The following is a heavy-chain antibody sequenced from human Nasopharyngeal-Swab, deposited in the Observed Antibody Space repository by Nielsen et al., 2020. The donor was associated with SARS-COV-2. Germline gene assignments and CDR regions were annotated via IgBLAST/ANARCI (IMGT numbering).Heavy chain of an antibody. D-gene: IGHD1-7*01. Sequence: SETLSLTCAVYGGSFSGYYWSWIRQPPGKGLEWIGEINHSGSTNYNPSLKSRVTISVDTSKNQFFLKLSSVTAADTAVYYCARGDGTVYYYYGMDVWGQGTTVTVSS. CDR3: ARGDGTVYYYYGMDV. CDR2: INHSGST. J-gene: IGHJ6*02. V-gene: IGHV4-34*01. CDR1: GGSFSGYY.